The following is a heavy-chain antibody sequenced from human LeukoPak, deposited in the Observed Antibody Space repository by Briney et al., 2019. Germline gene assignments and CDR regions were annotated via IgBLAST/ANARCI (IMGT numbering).Heavy chain of an antibody. CDR3: AKLGRYQLPLDDF. V-gene: IGHV3-23*01. CDR2: ISGISGGGGST. CDR1: GFTFSTYA. D-gene: IGHD2-2*01. J-gene: IGHJ4*02. Sequence: GGSLRLSCAASGFTFSTYAMSWVRQAPGKGLEWVSSISGISGGGGSTYYADYVKGRFTISRDNSRDTLYLQMNSLRGEGTAVYYCAKLGRYQLPLDDFWGQGTLVTVS.